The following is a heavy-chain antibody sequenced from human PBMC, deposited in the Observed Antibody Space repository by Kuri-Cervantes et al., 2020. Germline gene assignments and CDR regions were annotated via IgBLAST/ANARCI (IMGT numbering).Heavy chain of an antibody. CDR1: GFTFSSYS. D-gene: IGHD3-22*01. CDR3: ARDSPVAYDSSGYYYYDAFDI. J-gene: IGHJ3*02. CDR2: ISSSSSTI. Sequence: GESLKISCAASGFTFSSYSMNWVRQAPGKGLEWVSYISSSSSTIYYADSVKGRFTISRDNDKNSLYLQMNSLRDEDTAVYYCARDSPVAYDSSGYYYYDAFDIWGQGTMVTVSS. V-gene: IGHV3-48*02.